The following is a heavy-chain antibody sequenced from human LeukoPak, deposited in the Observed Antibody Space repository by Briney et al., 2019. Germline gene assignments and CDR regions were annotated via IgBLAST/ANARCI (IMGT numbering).Heavy chain of an antibody. J-gene: IGHJ6*03. D-gene: IGHD2-21*01. CDR2: INHSGST. CDR3: TRGARVFPDYYYYMDV. CDR1: GGSFSGYY. Sequence: SETLSLTCAVYGGSFSGYYWSWIRQPPGKGLEWIGEINHSGSTSYNPSLKSRVTISVDTSKNQFSLKLSSVTAADTAVYYCTRGARVFPDYYYYMDVWGKGTTVTVSS. V-gene: IGHV4-34*01.